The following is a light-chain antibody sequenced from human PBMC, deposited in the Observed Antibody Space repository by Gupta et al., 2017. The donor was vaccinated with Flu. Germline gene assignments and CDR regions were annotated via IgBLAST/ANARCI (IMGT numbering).Light chain of an antibody. CDR2: FNN. Sequence: QSVLSQPPSVSGTPGQRVTISCSGSSSNIGTYFLNWYQQVPGTAPKLLIYFNNERPPGVPDRFSASKSGTSASLAISGLQSEDEADYFCAAWDDSLTGRWVFGGGTKLTVL. CDR3: AAWDDSLTGRWV. CDR1: SSNIGTYF. J-gene: IGLJ3*02. V-gene: IGLV1-44*01.